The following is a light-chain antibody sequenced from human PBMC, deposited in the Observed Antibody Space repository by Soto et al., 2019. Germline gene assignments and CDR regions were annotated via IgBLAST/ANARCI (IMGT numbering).Light chain of an antibody. V-gene: IGKV3-20*01. J-gene: IGKJ1*01. CDR1: QGVSSSY. CDR3: HQYGTSPWT. Sequence: DIVMTQSPGTLSLSPGERATLSCRASQGVSSSYLAWYQQKPGQAPRLLILGASSRAAGIPDRFSGSGSGTDFTLTIRRLDPEDFAVYYCHQYGTSPWTFGQGTKVEIK. CDR2: GAS.